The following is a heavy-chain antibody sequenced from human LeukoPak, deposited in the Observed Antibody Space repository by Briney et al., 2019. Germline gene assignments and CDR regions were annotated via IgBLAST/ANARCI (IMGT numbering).Heavy chain of an antibody. Sequence: GESLKISCEGFGYNFTSHWIGWVRQMPGKGLEWMGIVNPDDSDTIYSPSFQGQVTISADESITTAYLQWSSLKASDTAMYYCARLRWPRGGRSSFDYWGQGALVTVSS. V-gene: IGHV5-51*01. J-gene: IGHJ4*02. CDR3: ARLRWPRGGRSSFDY. D-gene: IGHD3-10*01. CDR2: VNPDDSDT. CDR1: GYNFTSHW.